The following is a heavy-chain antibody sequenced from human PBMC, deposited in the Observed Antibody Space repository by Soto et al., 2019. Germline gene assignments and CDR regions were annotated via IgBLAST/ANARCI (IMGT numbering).Heavy chain of an antibody. V-gene: IGHV3-13*01. CDR3: ARVMSYGSRGGVVNWYFDL. J-gene: IGHJ2*01. D-gene: IGHD2-15*01. CDR1: GFTFSSYD. CDR2: IGTAGDT. Sequence: EVQLVESGGGLVQPGGSLRLSCAASGFTFSSYDMHWVRQATGKGLEWVSAIGTAGDTYYPGSVKGRFTISRENAKNSLYLQMNSLRAGDTAVYYCARVMSYGSRGGVVNWYFDLWGRGTLVTVSS.